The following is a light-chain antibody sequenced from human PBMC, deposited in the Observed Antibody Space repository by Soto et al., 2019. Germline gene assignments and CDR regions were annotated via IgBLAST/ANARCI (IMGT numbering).Light chain of an antibody. CDR3: AAWDDSLNGYV. J-gene: IGLJ1*01. Sequence: QSVLTQPASMSGSPGQSITISCTGTSSDVGSYNLVSWYQQFPDKAPKLIIYDGSERPSGVSDRFSGSKSGNTASLAISGLQSDDEADYYCAAWDDSLNGYVFATGTKVTVL. CDR1: SSDVGSYNL. V-gene: IGLV2-14*02. CDR2: DGS.